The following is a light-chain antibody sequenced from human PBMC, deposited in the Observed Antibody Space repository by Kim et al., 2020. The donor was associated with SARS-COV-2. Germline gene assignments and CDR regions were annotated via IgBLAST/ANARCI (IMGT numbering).Light chain of an antibody. V-gene: IGLV4-69*01. Sequence: GASVKLTCTLSSGHSSYAIAWHQQQPEKGPRYLMKLNSDGSHSKGDGIPDRFSGSSSGAERYLTISSLQSEDEADYYCQTWGTGPEFGGGTQLTVL. CDR3: QTWGTGPE. CDR1: SGHSSYA. CDR2: LNSDGSH. J-gene: IGLJ3*02.